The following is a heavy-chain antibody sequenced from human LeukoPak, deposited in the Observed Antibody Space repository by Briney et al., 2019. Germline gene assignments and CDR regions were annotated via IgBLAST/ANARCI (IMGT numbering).Heavy chain of an antibody. CDR3: ARDVVITTSGAFDI. J-gene: IGHJ3*02. CDR2: IYHSGST. D-gene: IGHD3-22*01. V-gene: IGHV4-4*02. Sequence: KASETLSLTCAVSGGSISSSNWWSWVRQPPGKGLEWIGEIYHSGSTNYNPSLKSRVTISVDKSKNQFSLKLSSVTAADTAVYYCARDVVITTSGAFDIWGQGTMVTVSS. CDR1: GGSISSSNW.